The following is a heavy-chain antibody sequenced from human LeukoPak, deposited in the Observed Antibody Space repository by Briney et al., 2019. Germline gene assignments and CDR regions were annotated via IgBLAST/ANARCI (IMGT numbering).Heavy chain of an antibody. J-gene: IGHJ4*02. CDR2: INPSGGST. CDR1: GYTFTSYY. Sequence: GASVKVSCKASGYTFTSYYMHWVRQAPGQGLEWMGIINPSGGSTSYAQKFQGRVTMTEDTSTDTAYMELSSLRSEDTAVYYCATAFWSGYTDPDYWGQGTLVTVSS. D-gene: IGHD3-3*01. V-gene: IGHV1-46*01. CDR3: ATAFWSGYTDPDY.